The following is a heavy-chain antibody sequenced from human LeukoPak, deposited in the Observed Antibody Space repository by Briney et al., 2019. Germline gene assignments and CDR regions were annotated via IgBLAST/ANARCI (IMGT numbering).Heavy chain of an antibody. V-gene: IGHV3-23*05. CDR3: AHLVWEYVGGLDV. J-gene: IGHJ6*02. CDR1: GFTFRSFG. CDR2: IYTNGRDT. D-gene: IGHD3/OR15-3a*01. Sequence: SGGSLRLSCAASGFTFRSFGMTWVRQAPGKGLEWVSGIYTNGRDTRYADSVKGRFTISRDNSKNTLYLQMHRLRVEDTAVYYCAHLVWEYVGGLDVWGQGTTVTVSS.